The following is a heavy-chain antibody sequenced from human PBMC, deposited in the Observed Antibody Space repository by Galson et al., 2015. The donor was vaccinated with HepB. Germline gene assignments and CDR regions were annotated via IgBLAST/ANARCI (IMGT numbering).Heavy chain of an antibody. CDR1: GGSISSPNW. CDR2: IYHTEAT. V-gene: IGHV4-4*02. D-gene: IGHD3-16*02. CDR3: ARGDRLVDYYYYGMDV. Sequence: ETLSLTCAVSGGSISSPNWWSWVRQPPGKGLEWIAEIYHTEATNYNPSLKSRVTISVDTSKNQFSLKLTSVTAADTAVYYCARGDRLVDYYYYGMDVWGQGTTVIVSS. J-gene: IGHJ6*02.